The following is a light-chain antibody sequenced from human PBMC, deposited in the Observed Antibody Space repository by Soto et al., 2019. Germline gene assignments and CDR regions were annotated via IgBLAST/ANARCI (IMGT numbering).Light chain of an antibody. V-gene: IGKV1-5*03. Sequence: DIQMTQSPSTLSASVGDRVTITCRASQSISSWVAWYQQKPGKAPKLLIYKTSSLESGVPSRFSGSGSGTEFTLTISSLQPDDFESYYCQQYYSYRTFGQGTKVEIK. J-gene: IGKJ1*01. CDR2: KTS. CDR3: QQYYSYRT. CDR1: QSISSW.